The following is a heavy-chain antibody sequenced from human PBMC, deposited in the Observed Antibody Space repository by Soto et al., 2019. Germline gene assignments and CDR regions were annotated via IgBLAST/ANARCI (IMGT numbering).Heavy chain of an antibody. D-gene: IGHD1-26*01. Sequence: LRLSCAASGFTFSSYAMSWVRQAPGKGLEWVSAISGSGGSTYYADSVKGRFTISRDNSKNTLYLQMNSLRAEDTAVYYCAKGRKWELLYWFDPWGQGTLVTVSS. CDR1: GFTFSSYA. CDR2: ISGSGGST. J-gene: IGHJ5*02. CDR3: AKGRKWELLYWFDP. V-gene: IGHV3-23*01.